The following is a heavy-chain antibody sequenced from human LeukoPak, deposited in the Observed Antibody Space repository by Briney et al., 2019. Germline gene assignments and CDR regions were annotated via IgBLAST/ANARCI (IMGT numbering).Heavy chain of an antibody. CDR1: GGSFSGYY. Sequence: PSETLSLTCAVYGGSFSGYYWSWIRQPPGKGLEWIGEINHSGSTNYNPSLKSRVTISVDTSKNQFSLKLSSVTAADTAVYYCARHGPEQQLVPTLDYWGQGTLVTVSS. J-gene: IGHJ4*02. CDR2: INHSGST. D-gene: IGHD6-13*01. V-gene: IGHV4-34*01. CDR3: ARHGPEQQLVPTLDY.